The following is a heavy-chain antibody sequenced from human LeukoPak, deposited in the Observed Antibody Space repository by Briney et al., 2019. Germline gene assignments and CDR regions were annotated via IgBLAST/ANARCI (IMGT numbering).Heavy chain of an antibody. CDR2: ISTYNGDT. V-gene: IGHV1-18*01. CDR1: GYTFTTYS. CDR3: ARGLGDQVATRSDY. Sequence: ASVKVSCKASGYTFTTYSMTWVRQAPGQGLEWMGWISTYNGDTNYAQKFQGRVTMAADTSTSTAYMELRSLRSDDTAVYYCARGLGDQVATRSDYWGQGSLVTVSS. J-gene: IGHJ4*02. D-gene: IGHD5-12*01.